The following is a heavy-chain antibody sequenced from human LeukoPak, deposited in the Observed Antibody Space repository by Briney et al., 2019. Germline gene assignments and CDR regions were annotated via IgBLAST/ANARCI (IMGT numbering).Heavy chain of an antibody. J-gene: IGHJ5*02. CDR3: AKDVEGSGWSNWFDP. CDR2: ISGSGGST. CDR1: GFTFSSYG. Sequence: GGSLRLSCAASGFTFSSYGMHWVRQAPGRGLEWVSAISGSGGSTYYADSVKGRFTISRDNSKNTLYLQMNSLRAEDTAVYYCAKDVEGSGWSNWFDPWGQGTLVTVSS. D-gene: IGHD6-19*01. V-gene: IGHV3-23*01.